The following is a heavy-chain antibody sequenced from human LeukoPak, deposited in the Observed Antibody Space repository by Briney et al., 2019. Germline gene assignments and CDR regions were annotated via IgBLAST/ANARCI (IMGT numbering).Heavy chain of an antibody. Sequence: SQTLLLTCAISGDSVSSNSGTWNWIRQSPSRGLEWLGRTYYRSTWYNDYAVSVRGRITVNPDTSKNQFSLHLNSVTPEDTAVYYCARRLTQYDCFDPWGQGILVTVSS. CDR1: GDSVSSNSGT. J-gene: IGHJ5*02. CDR3: ARRLTQYDCFDP. V-gene: IGHV6-1*01. D-gene: IGHD2-2*01. CDR2: TYYRSTWYN.